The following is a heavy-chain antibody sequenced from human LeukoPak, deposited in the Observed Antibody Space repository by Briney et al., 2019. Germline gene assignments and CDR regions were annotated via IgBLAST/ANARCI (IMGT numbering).Heavy chain of an antibody. CDR3: ARHPAMEWYYYYYYMDV. V-gene: IGHV3-21*01. Sequence: GGSLRLSCAASGLTFSRHSMNWVRQAPGKGLEWVSSISSSSIYIYYADSVKGRFTISRDNAKNSLYLQMNSLRAEHTAVYYCARHPAMEWYYYYYYMDVWGKGTTVTVSS. CDR1: GLTFSRHS. D-gene: IGHD5-18*01. J-gene: IGHJ6*03. CDR2: ISSSSIYI.